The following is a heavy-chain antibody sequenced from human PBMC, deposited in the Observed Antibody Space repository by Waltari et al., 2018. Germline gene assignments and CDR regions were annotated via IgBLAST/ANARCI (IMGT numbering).Heavy chain of an antibody. CDR2: IIPIFGTA. V-gene: IGHV1-69*01. D-gene: IGHD2-2*01. CDR1: GGPFSSYA. Sequence: QVQLVQSGAEVKKPGSSVKVSCKASGGPFSSYAISWVRPAPGQGLEWMGGIIPIFGTANYAQKFQGRVTITADESTSTAYMELSSLRSEDTAVYYCARCIVVVPASYYYYGMDVWGQGTTVTVSS. J-gene: IGHJ6*02. CDR3: ARCIVVVPASYYYYGMDV.